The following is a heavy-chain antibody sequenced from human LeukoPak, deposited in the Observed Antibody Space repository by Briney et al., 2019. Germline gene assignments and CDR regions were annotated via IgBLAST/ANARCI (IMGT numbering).Heavy chain of an antibody. CDR2: IYYSGST. J-gene: IGHJ6*02. V-gene: IGHV4-39*01. D-gene: IGHD3-16*01. CDR3: ARRFGPNYYYGMDV. Sequence: PSETLSLTCTVSGGSISSSSYYWGWLRQPPGKGLEWIGSIYYSGSTYYNPSLKSRVTISVDTSKNQFSLKLSSVTAADTAVYYCARRFGPNYYYGMDVWGQGTTVTVSS. CDR1: GGSISSSSYY.